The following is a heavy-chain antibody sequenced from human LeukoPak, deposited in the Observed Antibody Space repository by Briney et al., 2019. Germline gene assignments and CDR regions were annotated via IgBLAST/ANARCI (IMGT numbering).Heavy chain of an antibody. Sequence: ASETLSLTCTVSNGSISGYYWIWIRQPPGKGLEWIGYIYYSGSTNYNPSLKSRVTISVDTSKNQFSLKLSSVTAADTAVYYCASYSGTRLDYWGQGTLVTVSS. D-gene: IGHD4-11*01. CDR3: ASYSGTRLDY. CDR2: IYYSGST. CDR1: NGSISGYY. J-gene: IGHJ4*02. V-gene: IGHV4-59*01.